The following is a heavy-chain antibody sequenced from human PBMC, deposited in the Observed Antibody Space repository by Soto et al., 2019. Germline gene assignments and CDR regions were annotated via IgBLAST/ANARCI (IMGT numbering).Heavy chain of an antibody. V-gene: IGHV3-7*03. CDR2: IKQDGSEK. CDR3: ARDPGLPSCGGDCYSG. Sequence: PGGSLRLSCAASGFTFSSYWMSWVRQAPGKGLEWVANIKQDGSEKYYVDSVKGRFTISRDNAKNSLYLQMNSLRAEDTAVYYCARDPGLPSCGGDCYSGWGQGTLVTVS. CDR1: GFTFSSYW. J-gene: IGHJ4*02. D-gene: IGHD2-21*02.